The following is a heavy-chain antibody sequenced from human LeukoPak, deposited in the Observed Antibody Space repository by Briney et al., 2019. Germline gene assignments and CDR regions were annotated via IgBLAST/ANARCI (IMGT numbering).Heavy chain of an antibody. CDR3: ARRVIGGYYNDY. D-gene: IGHD3-22*01. CDR2: IYYSGST. J-gene: IGHJ4*02. V-gene: IGHV4-30-4*01. Sequence: SSETLSLTCTVSGGSISSGDYYWSWIRQPPGKGLEWIGYIYYSGSTYYNPSLKSRVTMSVDTSKNQFSLKLSSVTAVDTAVYYCARRVIGGYYNDYWGQGTLVTVSS. CDR1: GGSISSGDYY.